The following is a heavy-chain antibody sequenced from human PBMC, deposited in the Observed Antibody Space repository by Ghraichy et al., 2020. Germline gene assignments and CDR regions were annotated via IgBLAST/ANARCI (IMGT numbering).Heavy chain of an antibody. V-gene: IGHV3-48*04. D-gene: IGHD6-19*01. J-gene: IGHJ4*02. CDR1: GFAFSSYR. CDR2: ISSSSNTI. CDR3: ARGYTSGLDY. Sequence: GGSLRLSCAASGFAFSSYRMNWVRQAPGEGLEWISTISSSSNTIYYIDSLKGRFTISRDNAKNSLYLQMNSLRAEDTAVYYCARGYTSGLDYWGQGTLVTVSS.